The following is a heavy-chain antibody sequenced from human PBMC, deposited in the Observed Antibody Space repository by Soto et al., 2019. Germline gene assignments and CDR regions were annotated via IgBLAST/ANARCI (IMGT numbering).Heavy chain of an antibody. D-gene: IGHD2-2*01. V-gene: IGHV1-3*01. CDR1: GYTFTNYA. CDR3: ARGHLAVVPVASWFYYMDV. CDR2: INAGNGNT. J-gene: IGHJ6*03. Sequence: QVQLLQSGAEVEKPGASVKVSCKASGYTFTNYAVHWVRQAPGQRLEWMGGINAGNGNTRYSQKFQGRVTITRDTPARTVYMELSSLRSEDTAVYYCARGHLAVVPVASWFYYMDVWGKGTTVTVSS.